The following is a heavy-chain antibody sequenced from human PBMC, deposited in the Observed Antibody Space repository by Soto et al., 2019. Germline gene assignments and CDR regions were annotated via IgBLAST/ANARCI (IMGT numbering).Heavy chain of an antibody. J-gene: IGHJ4*02. CDR3: ANWNYKDFDY. Sequence: GGSLRLSCAVSGFTFSNYAMSWVRQAPGKGLEWVAAINGSDGKTYYADSVKGRFTITKDTSKNQVVLTMTNMDPVDTATYYCANWNYKDFDYWGQGTLVTVSS. CDR2: INGSDGKT. V-gene: IGHV3-23*01. CDR1: GFTFSNYA. D-gene: IGHD1-7*01.